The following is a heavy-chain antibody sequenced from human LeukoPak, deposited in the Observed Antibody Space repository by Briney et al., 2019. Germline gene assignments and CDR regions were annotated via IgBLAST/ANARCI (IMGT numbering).Heavy chain of an antibody. J-gene: IGHJ4*02. CDR1: GFTFSDYN. Sequence: GGSLRLSCAASGFTFSDYNMRWIRQAPGKGLEWVSSISRSGSTKYYADSVKGRFTISRDNANDSLYLRMHSLRAEDTAIYYCAKGKYTTSSPLDYWGQGTLVTVSS. CDR3: AKGKYTTSSPLDY. D-gene: IGHD6-6*01. V-gene: IGHV3-11*01. CDR2: ISRSGSTK.